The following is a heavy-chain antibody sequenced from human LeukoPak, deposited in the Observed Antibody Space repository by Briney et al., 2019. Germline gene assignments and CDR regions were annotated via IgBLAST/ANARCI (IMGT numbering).Heavy chain of an antibody. D-gene: IGHD1-26*01. CDR2: INAGNGNT. V-gene: IGHV1-3*01. CDR1: GYTFASFG. J-gene: IGHJ1*01. CDR3: ASSPVYSGSYYVTEYFQH. Sequence: GASVKVSCKASGYTFASFGITWVRQAPGQGLEWMGWINAGNGNTKYSQKFQGRVTITRDTSASTAYMELSSLRSEDTAVYYCASSPVYSGSYYVTEYFQHWGQGTLVTVSS.